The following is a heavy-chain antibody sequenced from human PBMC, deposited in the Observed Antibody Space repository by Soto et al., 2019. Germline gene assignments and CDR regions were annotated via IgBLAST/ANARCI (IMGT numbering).Heavy chain of an antibody. D-gene: IGHD6-19*01. Sequence: LSLTCAASGFTFSSYAMSWVRQAPGKGLEWVSAISGSVSSTYYADSVKGRFTISRDNSKNTLYLQMNSLRAEDTAVYYCAKSPGSGWAYYYYGMDVWGQGTTVTVSS. CDR1: GFTFSSYA. CDR3: AKSPGSGWAYYYYGMDV. V-gene: IGHV3-23*01. CDR2: ISGSVSST. J-gene: IGHJ6*02.